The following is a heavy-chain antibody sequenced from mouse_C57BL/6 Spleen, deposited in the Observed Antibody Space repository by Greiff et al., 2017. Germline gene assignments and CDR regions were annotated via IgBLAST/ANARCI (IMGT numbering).Heavy chain of an antibody. CDR2: INPSTGGT. Sequence: VQLMESGPELVKPGASVKISCKASGYSFTGYYMNWVKQSPEKSLEWIGEINPSTGGTTYNQKFKAKATLTVDKSSSTAYMQLKSLTSEDSAVYYCATLLRGYAMDYWGQGTSVTVSS. CDR3: ATLLRGYAMDY. D-gene: IGHD2-4*01. V-gene: IGHV1-42*01. CDR1: GYSFTGYY. J-gene: IGHJ4*01.